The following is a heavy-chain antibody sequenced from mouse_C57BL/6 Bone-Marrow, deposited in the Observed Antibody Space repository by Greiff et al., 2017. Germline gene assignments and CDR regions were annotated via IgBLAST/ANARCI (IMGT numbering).Heavy chain of an antibody. CDR1: GYTFTDYY. D-gene: IGHD2-13*01. V-gene: IGHV1-75*01. CDR3: SREMTSRLDY. J-gene: IGHJ2*01. CDR2: IFPGSGST. Sequence: VQLQQSGPELVKPGASVKISCKASGYTFTDYYINWVKQRPGQGLEWIGGIFPGSGSTYYNQKFKGKATLTVDKFSSTAYMSHSSLTSEDSAVYFCSREMTSRLDYWGQGTTLTVSS.